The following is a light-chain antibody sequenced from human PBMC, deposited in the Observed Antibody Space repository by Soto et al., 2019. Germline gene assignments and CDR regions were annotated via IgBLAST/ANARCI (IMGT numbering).Light chain of an antibody. CDR3: QSYDRSLVGLV. Sequence: QAVLTQPPSVSGAPGQRVTISCTGTNSNIGADYGVQWYQQFPETAPKLLIYADNIRPSGVPDRFSGSKSATSASLAITGLQPDDEADYYCQSYDRSLVGLVFGAGTKLTVL. V-gene: IGLV1-40*01. J-gene: IGLJ3*02. CDR1: NSNIGADYG. CDR2: ADN.